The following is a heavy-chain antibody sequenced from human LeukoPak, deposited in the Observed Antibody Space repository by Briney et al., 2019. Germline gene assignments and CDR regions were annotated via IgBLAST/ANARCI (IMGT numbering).Heavy chain of an antibody. CDR2: IKAKTHGGTT. CDR3: VTEGFTYGFHSCDT. D-gene: IGHD5-18*01. Sequence: GGSLRLSCIASGFTFTNAWMSWVRQAPGKGLEWVGRIKAKTHGGTTDYAAPVNGRFAISRDDSTNTVYLQMNSLKTDDTALYYCVTEGFTYGFHSCDTWGQGTTVTISS. CDR1: GFTFTNAW. V-gene: IGHV3-15*01. J-gene: IGHJ3*02.